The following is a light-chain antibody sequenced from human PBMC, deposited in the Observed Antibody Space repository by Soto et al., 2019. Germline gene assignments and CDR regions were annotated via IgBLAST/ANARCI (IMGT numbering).Light chain of an antibody. Sequence: QAVVTQEPSLTVSPGGTVTLTCASSTGDVTSGHYPYWFQQKPGQAPRTLIYDTSNKHSWTPARFSGSLLGGKAALTLSGAQPEDEAEYYCLLSYSCARPGVFGGGTKLTV. J-gene: IGLJ2*01. V-gene: IGLV7-46*01. CDR1: TGDVTSGHY. CDR3: LLSYSCARPGV. CDR2: DTS.